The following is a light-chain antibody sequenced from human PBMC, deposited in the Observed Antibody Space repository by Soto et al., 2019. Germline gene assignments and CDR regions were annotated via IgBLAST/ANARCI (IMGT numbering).Light chain of an antibody. CDR1: QSISSW. J-gene: IGKJ1*01. Sequence: DIQMTQSPSTLYASVGDRVTITCRASQSISSWLAWYQQKPGKAPKLLIYDASSLESGVPSRFSGSGSGTECPLTISSLQPDDFATYYCQQYNSYSWTFGQGTKGEIK. V-gene: IGKV1-5*01. CDR3: QQYNSYSWT. CDR2: DAS.